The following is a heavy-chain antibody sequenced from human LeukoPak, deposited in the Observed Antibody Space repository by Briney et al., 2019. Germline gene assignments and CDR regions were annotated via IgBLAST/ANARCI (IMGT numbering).Heavy chain of an antibody. D-gene: IGHD6-19*01. V-gene: IGHV3-30*18. CDR2: ISYDGSNK. CDR3: AKDHSSGWYTDFDY. CDR1: GFTFSSYG. Sequence: PGGSLRLSCAASGFTFSSYGMHWVRQAPGKGLEWVAVISYDGSNKYYADSVKGRFTISRDNSKNTLYLQMNSLRAEDTAVYYCAKDHSSGWYTDFDYWGQGTLVTVSS. J-gene: IGHJ4*02.